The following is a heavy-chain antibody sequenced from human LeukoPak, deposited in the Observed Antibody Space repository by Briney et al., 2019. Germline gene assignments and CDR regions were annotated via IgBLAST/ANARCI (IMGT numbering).Heavy chain of an antibody. CDR1: GYTFTSYD. V-gene: IGHV1-8*01. CDR2: MYPNSGNT. J-gene: IGHJ6*03. Sequence: GASVKVSCKASGYTFTSYDINWVRQATGQGLEWMGWMYPNSGNTGYAQKFQDRVTMTTDTSTSTAYMELRSLRSDDTAVYYCASKNERDYYDSSGSKPYYYMDVWGKGTTVTVSS. CDR3: ASKNERDYYDSSGSKPYYYMDV. D-gene: IGHD3-22*01.